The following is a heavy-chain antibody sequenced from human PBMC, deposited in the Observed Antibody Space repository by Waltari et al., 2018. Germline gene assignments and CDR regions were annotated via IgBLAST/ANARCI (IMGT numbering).Heavy chain of an antibody. CDR2: IYYSGST. J-gene: IGHJ6*02. CDR3: ARGPDTTLAYYYYGMDV. V-gene: IGHV4-39*07. CDR1: GGSISSSSYY. Sequence: QLQLQESGPGLVKPSETLSLTCTVSGGSISSSSYYWGWIRQPPGKGLEWIGSIYYSGSTYDNPSLKSRVTISVDTSKNQFSLKLSSVTAADTAVYYCARGPDTTLAYYYYGMDVWGQGTTVTVSS.